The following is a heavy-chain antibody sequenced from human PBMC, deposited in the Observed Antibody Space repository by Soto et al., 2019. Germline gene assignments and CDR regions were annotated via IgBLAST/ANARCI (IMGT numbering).Heavy chain of an antibody. D-gene: IGHD3-22*01. Sequence: PGGSLRLSCAASGFTFSSYAMSWVRQAPGKGLEWVSAISGSGGSTYYADSVKGRFTISRDNSKNTLYLQMNSLRAEDTGIYYCTTDSYSTMIVVRFEYWGHGTLVTVSS. V-gene: IGHV3-23*01. CDR1: GFTFSSYA. CDR2: ISGSGGST. CDR3: TTDSYSTMIVVRFEY. J-gene: IGHJ4*01.